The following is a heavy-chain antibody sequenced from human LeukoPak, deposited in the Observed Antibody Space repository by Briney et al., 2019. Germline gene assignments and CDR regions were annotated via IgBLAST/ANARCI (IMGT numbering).Heavy chain of an antibody. J-gene: IGHJ4*02. V-gene: IGHV3-23*01. CDR2: ISGSGGST. Sequence: GGSLRLSCAASGFTFSSYAMSWVRQAPGKGLEWVSAISGSGGSTYYADSVKGRFTISRDNSKNTLYLQMNSLRAEETAVYYCAKVDLWSGYYTGIEYWGQGTLVTVSS. CDR1: GFTFSSYA. CDR3: AKVDLWSGYYTGIEY. D-gene: IGHD3-3*01.